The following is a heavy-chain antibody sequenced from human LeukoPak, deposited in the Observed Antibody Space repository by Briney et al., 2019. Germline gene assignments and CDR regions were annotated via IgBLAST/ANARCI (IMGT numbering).Heavy chain of an antibody. D-gene: IGHD3-3*01. CDR1: GGSFSGYY. Sequence: SETLSLTCAVYGGSFSGYYWSWIRQPPGKGLEWIGEINHSGSTNYNPSLKMRVTISVDTYKNQFSLKLSYVTAADTAVYYCARGRDPTYYDFWSGYRGVYFDYWGQGTLVTVSS. CDR3: ARGRDPTYYDFWSGYRGVYFDY. CDR2: INHSGST. J-gene: IGHJ4*02. V-gene: IGHV4-34*01.